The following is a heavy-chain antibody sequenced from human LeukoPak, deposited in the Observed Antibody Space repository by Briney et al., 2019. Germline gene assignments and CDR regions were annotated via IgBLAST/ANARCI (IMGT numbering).Heavy chain of an antibody. CDR3: ARDYYDSSGFGAFDI. V-gene: IGHV1-2*02. CDR2: INPNSGGT. Sequence: ASVKVSCKSSGYTFTAYYMHWVRQAPGQGLEWMRWINPNSGGTNYAQKFQGRVTMTRDTSISTAYMELSRLRSDDTAVYYCARDYYDSSGFGAFDIWGQGTMVTVSS. CDR1: GYTFTAYY. J-gene: IGHJ3*02. D-gene: IGHD3-22*01.